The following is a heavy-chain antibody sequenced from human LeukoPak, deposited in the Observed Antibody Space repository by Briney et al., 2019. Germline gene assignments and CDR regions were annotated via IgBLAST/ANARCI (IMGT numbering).Heavy chain of an antibody. Sequence: GGSLRLSCAAPGFTVSSSYMSWVRQAPGKGLEWVSIIYGGGGNTYYADSVKGRFTISRDTSKNTLYLQMNTLRVEDTAVYYCARGVSTTNFDYWGQGTLVTVSS. D-gene: IGHD5/OR15-5a*01. CDR2: IYGGGGNT. J-gene: IGHJ4*02. CDR3: ARGVSTTNFDY. CDR1: GFTVSSSY. V-gene: IGHV3-66*02.